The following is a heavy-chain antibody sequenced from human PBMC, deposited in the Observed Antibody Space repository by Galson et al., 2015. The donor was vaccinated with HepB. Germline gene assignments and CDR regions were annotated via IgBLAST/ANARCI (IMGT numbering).Heavy chain of an antibody. J-gene: IGHJ6*02. CDR2: ITSSSSTI. D-gene: IGHD3-9*01. Sequence: SLRLSCAASGFTFSTYAMNWVRQAPGKGLEWVAYITSSSSTIYYADSVKGRFTISRDNARNSLFLQMNSLRAEDTAVYYCARDGYYDILTGSSYYYGMDVWGQGTTVTVSS. CDR1: GFTFSTYA. V-gene: IGHV3-48*04. CDR3: ARDGYYDILTGSSYYYGMDV.